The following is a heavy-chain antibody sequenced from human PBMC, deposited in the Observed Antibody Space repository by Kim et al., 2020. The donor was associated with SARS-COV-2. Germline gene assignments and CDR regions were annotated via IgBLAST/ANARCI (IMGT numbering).Heavy chain of an antibody. V-gene: IGHV3-64D*06. Sequence: GGSLRLSCSVSGFTFSSYTMHWVRQAPGKGLESLSAIINNGGNTYYADSVKGRFTISGDTSKNTLYLQMSSLRAEDTAVYYCVRRDGNNLVYWGQGTLVTVSS. D-gene: IGHD3-16*01. CDR1: GFTFSSYT. J-gene: IGHJ4*02. CDR2: IINNGGNT. CDR3: VRRDGNNLVY.